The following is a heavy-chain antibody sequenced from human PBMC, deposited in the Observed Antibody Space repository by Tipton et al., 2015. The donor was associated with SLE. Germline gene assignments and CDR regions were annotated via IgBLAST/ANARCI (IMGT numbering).Heavy chain of an antibody. CDR3: TRVESTSWAFDI. CDR2: INGDGSTT. J-gene: IGHJ3*02. D-gene: IGHD2/OR15-2a*01. V-gene: IGHV3-74*01. CDR1: GFTFSNYW. Sequence: SLRLSCAASGFTFSNYWMNWVRQAPGKRLVWVSRINGDGSTTNYADSVKGRFTISRDNAKNTLYLQMNSLRAEDTAVYYCTRVESTSWAFDIWGQGTIVTVSS.